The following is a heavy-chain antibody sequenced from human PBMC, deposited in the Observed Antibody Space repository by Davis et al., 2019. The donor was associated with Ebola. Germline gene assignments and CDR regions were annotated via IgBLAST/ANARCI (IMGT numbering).Heavy chain of an antibody. D-gene: IGHD3-3*01. CDR1: GGSISSGGYS. CDR2: IYHSGST. J-gene: IGHJ3*02. CDR3: ARVGYDFWSGYPYAFDI. Sequence: PSETLSLTCAVSGGSISSGGYSWRWIRQPPGKGLEWIGYIYHSGSTYYNPSLKSRVTISVDRSKNQFSLKLSSVTAADTAVYYCARVGYDFWSGYPYAFDIWGQGTMVTVSS. V-gene: IGHV4-30-2*01.